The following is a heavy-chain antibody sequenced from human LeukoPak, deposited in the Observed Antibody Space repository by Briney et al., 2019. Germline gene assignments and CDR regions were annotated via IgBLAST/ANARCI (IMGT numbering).Heavy chain of an antibody. CDR2: IYSGGST. D-gene: IGHD3-22*01. Sequence: GGSLRLSCAASGFTVSSNYMSWVRQAPGKGLEWVSVIYSGGSTYYADSVKGRFTISRDNSKNTLYIQMNSRRAEDTAVYYCARDLSPYDSSVPSAIFGYWGQGTLVTVSS. J-gene: IGHJ4*02. CDR3: ARDLSPYDSSVPSAIFGY. CDR1: GFTVSSNY. V-gene: IGHV3-66*01.